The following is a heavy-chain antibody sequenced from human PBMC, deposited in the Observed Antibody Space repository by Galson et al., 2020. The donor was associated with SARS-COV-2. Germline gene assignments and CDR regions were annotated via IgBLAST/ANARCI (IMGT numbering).Heavy chain of an antibody. J-gene: IGHJ1*01. V-gene: IGHV3-30-3*01. CDR3: AVGDWGAGDMVRG. CDR2: ISSYGHNE. Sequence: GASLKIYCAASGFTFRSFAIHWVRQAPGKGLESVALISSYGHNEHNADSVKGRFTISRDDSKSTLFLQMTSLRLDDTAMYYWAVGDWGAGDMVRGWGQGTLVTVSS. D-gene: IGHD3-10*01. CDR1: GFTFRSFA.